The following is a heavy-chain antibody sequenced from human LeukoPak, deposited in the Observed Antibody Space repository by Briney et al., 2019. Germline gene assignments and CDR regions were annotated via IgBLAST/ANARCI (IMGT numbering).Heavy chain of an antibody. CDR3: ARSRYFDWLDYYGMDV. CDR1: GFTFSSYS. CDR2: ISSSSSYI. D-gene: IGHD3-9*01. J-gene: IGHJ6*02. Sequence: GGSLRLSCAASGFTFSSYSMSWVRQAPGKGLEWVSSISSSSSYIYYADSVKGRFTISRDNAKNSLYLQMNSLRAEDTAVYYCARSRYFDWLDYYGMDVWGQGTTVTVSS. V-gene: IGHV3-21*01.